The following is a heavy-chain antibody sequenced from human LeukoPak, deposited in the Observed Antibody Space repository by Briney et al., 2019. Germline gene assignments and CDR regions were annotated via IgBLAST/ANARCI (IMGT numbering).Heavy chain of an antibody. Sequence: PSETLSLTCTVSGVSISSSSYYWGWIRQPPGKGLEWIGSIYYSGSTYYNPSLKSRVTISVDTSKNQFSLKLSSVTAADTAVYYCARHSLRLGMDGGWPYYLDYWGQGTLVTVSS. CDR3: ARHSLRLGMDGGWPYYLDY. CDR2: IYYSGST. V-gene: IGHV4-39*01. J-gene: IGHJ4*02. CDR1: GVSISSSSYY. D-gene: IGHD3-16*01.